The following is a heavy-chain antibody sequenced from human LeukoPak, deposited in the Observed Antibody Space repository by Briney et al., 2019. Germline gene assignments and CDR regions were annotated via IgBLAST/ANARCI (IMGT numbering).Heavy chain of an antibody. D-gene: IGHD3-22*01. CDR2: ISSSSSYI. CDR3: ARTNYYDSSGYGIPSYYFDY. Sequence: PGGTLRLSCAASGFTFSSYGMSWVRQAPGKGLEWVSSISSSSSYIYYADSVKGRFTISRDNAKNSLYLQMNSLRAEDTAVYYCARTNYYDSSGYGIPSYYFDYWGQGTLVTVSS. J-gene: IGHJ4*02. V-gene: IGHV3-21*01. CDR1: GFTFSSYG.